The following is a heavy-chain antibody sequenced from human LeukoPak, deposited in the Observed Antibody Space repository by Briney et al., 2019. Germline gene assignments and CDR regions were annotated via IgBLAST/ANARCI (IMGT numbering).Heavy chain of an antibody. Sequence: SETLSLTCTVSGASISTYYWGWLRQPPEKRPEWIGHISYSGGTNYNPSLKSRVTISMDTSKNQFSLNLSSVTAADTAVYYCAGVPDTSGYFYYFDYWGRGTLVTVSS. CDR1: GASISTYY. V-gene: IGHV4-59*01. CDR3: AGVPDTSGYFYYFDY. CDR2: ISYSGGT. J-gene: IGHJ4*02. D-gene: IGHD3-22*01.